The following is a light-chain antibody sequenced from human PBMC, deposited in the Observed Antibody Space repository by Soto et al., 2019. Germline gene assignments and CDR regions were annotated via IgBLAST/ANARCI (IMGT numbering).Light chain of an antibody. CDR2: DVS. CDR3: SSYTSSSPPYV. V-gene: IGLV2-14*01. J-gene: IGLJ1*01. Sequence: LTQPASVSGSPGQSITISCTGTSSDVGGYNYVSWYQQHPGKAPKLMIYDVSNRPSGVSNRFSGSKSGNTASLTISGLQAEDEADYYCSSYTSSSPPYVFGTGTKVTVL. CDR1: SSDVGGYNY.